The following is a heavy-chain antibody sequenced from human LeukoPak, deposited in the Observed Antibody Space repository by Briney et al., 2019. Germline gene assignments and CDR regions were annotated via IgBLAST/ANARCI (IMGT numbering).Heavy chain of an antibody. Sequence: AGGSLRLSCAASGFTFSSYSMNWVRQAPGKGLVWVSYISSSSSTIYYADSVKGRFTISRDNAKNSLYLQMNSLRAADTAVYYCARTLVTTSFGYYFDYWGQGTLVTVSS. CDR2: ISSSSSTI. J-gene: IGHJ4*02. V-gene: IGHV3-48*01. D-gene: IGHD4-17*01. CDR3: ARTLVTTSFGYYFDY. CDR1: GFTFSSYS.